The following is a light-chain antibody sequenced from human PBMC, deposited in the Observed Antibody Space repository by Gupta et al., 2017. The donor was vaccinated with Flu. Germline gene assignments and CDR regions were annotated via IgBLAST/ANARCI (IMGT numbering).Light chain of an antibody. V-gene: IGLV1-51*01. CDR3: GAWDSSLSAVV. CDR2: DNN. Sequence: QSVFTQPPSVSAAPGQTVTISCSGSSSNIGNNYVSWYQQLPGTAPKLLIYDNNKRPSGIPDRFSGSKSGTSATLAVSGLQTGEEADYYCGAWDSSLSAVVFGGGTKLTVL. CDR1: SSNIGNNY. J-gene: IGLJ3*02.